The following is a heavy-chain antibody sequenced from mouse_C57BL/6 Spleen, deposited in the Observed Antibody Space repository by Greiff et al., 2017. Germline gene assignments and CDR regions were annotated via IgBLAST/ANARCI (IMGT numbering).Heavy chain of an antibody. Sequence: EVQLQQSGPELVKPGASVKISCKASGYSFTGYYMNWVKQSPEKSLEWIGEINPSTGGTTYNQKFKAKATLTVDKSSSTAYMPLKSLTSEDSAVYYCARGDYEDYYFDYWGQGTTLTVSS. D-gene: IGHD2-4*01. CDR2: INPSTGGT. CDR1: GYSFTGYY. J-gene: IGHJ2*01. CDR3: ARGDYEDYYFDY. V-gene: IGHV1-42*01.